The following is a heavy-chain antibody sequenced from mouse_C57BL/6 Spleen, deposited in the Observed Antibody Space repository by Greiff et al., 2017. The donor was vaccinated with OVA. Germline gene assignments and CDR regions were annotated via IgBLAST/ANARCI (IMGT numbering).Heavy chain of an antibody. CDR2: INPNNGGT. V-gene: IGHV1-18*01. J-gene: IGHJ4*01. CDR1: GYTFTDYN. Sequence: EVQLQQSGPELVKPGASVKIPCKASGYTFTDYNMDWVKQSHGKSLEWIGDINPNNGGTIYNQKFKGKATLTVDKSSSTAYMELRSLTSEDTAVYYCSLIYGNYKRNAMDYWGQGTSVTVSS. D-gene: IGHD2-1*01. CDR3: SLIYGNYKRNAMDY.